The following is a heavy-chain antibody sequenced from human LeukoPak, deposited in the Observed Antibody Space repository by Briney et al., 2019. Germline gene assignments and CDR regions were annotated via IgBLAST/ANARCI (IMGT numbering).Heavy chain of an antibody. CDR1: GGSISSYY. CDR2: IYTSGST. CDR3: ARVGESSGYYYYYGMDV. Sequence: SETLSLTCTVSGGSISSYYWSWIRQPAGKGLEWIGRIYTSGSTNYNPPLKSRVTMSVDTSKNQFSLKLSSVTAADTAVYYCARVGESSGYYYYYGMDVWGQGTTVTVSS. D-gene: IGHD3-22*01. V-gene: IGHV4-4*07. J-gene: IGHJ6*02.